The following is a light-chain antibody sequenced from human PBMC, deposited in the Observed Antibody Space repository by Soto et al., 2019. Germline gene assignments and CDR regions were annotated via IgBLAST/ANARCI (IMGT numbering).Light chain of an antibody. V-gene: IGKV3-11*01. CDR2: DAS. CDR3: XHRANWPIT. Sequence: EIVLTQSPATLSLSPGERATLSCRASQSVRNHLVWYQQKPGQAPRLLIYDASNRATGAPARFSGSGSGTDFTLTISSLEPEDFAVYYXXHRANWPITFGGGTKVEIK. J-gene: IGKJ4*01. CDR1: QSVRNH.